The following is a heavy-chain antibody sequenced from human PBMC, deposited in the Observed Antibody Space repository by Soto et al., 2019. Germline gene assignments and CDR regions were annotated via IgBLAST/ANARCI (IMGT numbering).Heavy chain of an antibody. CDR1: GYTFSNYD. V-gene: IGHV1-8*01. CDR3: AEVSRMGYAIDFDH. D-gene: IGHD5-18*01. J-gene: IGHJ4*02. CDR2: VNPNNGDT. Sequence: QVQLVQSGAELKKPGASVKVSCKASGYTFSNYDMNWVRQATGQGPEWIGWVNPNNGDTGQAQKFQGRVPLTTDIATTTAYMELTSLRSEDTDIYYCAEVSRMGYAIDFDHWGQGTLITVSS.